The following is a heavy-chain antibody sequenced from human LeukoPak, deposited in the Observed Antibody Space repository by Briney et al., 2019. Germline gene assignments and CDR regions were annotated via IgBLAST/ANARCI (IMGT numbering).Heavy chain of an antibody. CDR3: AKSMYRSSWCLDY. J-gene: IGHJ4*02. D-gene: IGHD6-13*01. CDR1: GFTFDDSA. Sequence: PGGSLRLSFSASGFTFDDSAMHWVRQAPGKGLEWVSGISWNSGSISYAESVKGRFTISRDNAKNSLYLQMNSLRAEDTAFYYCAKSMYRSSWCLDYWGRETRLSVSS. V-gene: IGHV3-9*01. CDR2: ISWNSGSI.